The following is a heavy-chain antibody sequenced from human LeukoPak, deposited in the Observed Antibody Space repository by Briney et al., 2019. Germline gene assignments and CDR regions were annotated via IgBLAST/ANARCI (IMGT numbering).Heavy chain of an antibody. CDR2: ITSGSSYI. CDR1: GFTFSSYN. Sequence: GGSLRLSCAASGFTFSSYNMNWVRQAPGQGLEWVSSITSGSSYIYYADSVKGRFTISRDNAKNSLYLQMNSLRAEDTAVYYCATAWPPYGSGSINYYYYYMDVWGKGTTVTISS. CDR3: ATAWPPYGSGSINYYYYYMDV. V-gene: IGHV3-21*01. J-gene: IGHJ6*03. D-gene: IGHD3-10*01.